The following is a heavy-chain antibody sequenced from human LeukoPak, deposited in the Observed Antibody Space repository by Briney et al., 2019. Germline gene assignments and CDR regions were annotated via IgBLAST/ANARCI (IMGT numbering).Heavy chain of an antibody. D-gene: IGHD6-6*01. CDR3: ARTYGRSSGRDFDY. J-gene: IGHJ4*02. Sequence: SVKVSCKASGFTFTSSAVQWVRQARGQRLEWIGWIVVGSGNTNYAQKFQERVTITRDMSTSTAYIELSSLRSEDTAVYYCARTYGRSSGRDFDYWGQGTLVTVSS. CDR2: IVVGSGNT. V-gene: IGHV1-58*01. CDR1: GFTFTSSA.